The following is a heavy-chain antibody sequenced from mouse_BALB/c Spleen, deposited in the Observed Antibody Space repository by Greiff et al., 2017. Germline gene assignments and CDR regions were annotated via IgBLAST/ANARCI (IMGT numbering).Heavy chain of an antibody. CDR2: INSNGGST. Sequence: EVMLVESGGGLVKLGGSLKLSCAASGFTFSSYYMSWVRQTPEKRLELVAAINSNGGSTYYPDTVKGRFTISRDNAKNTLYLQMSSLKSEDTALYYCARVIWDENAMDYWGQGTSVTVSS. J-gene: IGHJ4*01. CDR3: ARVIWDENAMDY. V-gene: IGHV5-6-2*01. D-gene: IGHD4-1*01. CDR1: GFTFSSYY.